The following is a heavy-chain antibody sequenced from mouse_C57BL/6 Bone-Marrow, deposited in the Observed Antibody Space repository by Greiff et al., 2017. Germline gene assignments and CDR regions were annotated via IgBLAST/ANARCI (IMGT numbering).Heavy chain of an antibody. CDR2: IDPEIGDT. CDR1: GFNIKDDY. V-gene: IGHV14-4*01. J-gene: IGHJ2*01. D-gene: IGHD2-3*01. Sequence: EVQLQQSGAELVRPGASVKLSCTASGFNIKDDYIHWVKQRPEQGLEWIGWIDPEIGDTEYASKFQGKATITSDTSSKTAYLQLSSLTSEDTAVYYCSSFDGNYFDFGGQGTPLTVAS. CDR3: SSFDGNYFDF.